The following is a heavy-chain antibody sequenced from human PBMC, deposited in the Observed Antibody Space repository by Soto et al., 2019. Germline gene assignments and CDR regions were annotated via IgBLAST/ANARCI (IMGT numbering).Heavy chain of an antibody. CDR2: IYHSGST. CDR3: AREGTSFPNWFDP. Sequence: PSETLSLTCAVSAYSITSGHYWGWIRQPPGKGLEWIGSIYHSGSTFYNPPLKSRVTISVDTSKNQLSLKLTSVTAADTAVYYCAREGTSFPNWFDPWGQGTLVTVSS. CDR1: AYSITSGHY. V-gene: IGHV4-38-2*02. J-gene: IGHJ5*02.